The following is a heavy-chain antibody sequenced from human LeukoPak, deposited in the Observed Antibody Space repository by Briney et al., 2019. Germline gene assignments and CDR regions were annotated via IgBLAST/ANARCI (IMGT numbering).Heavy chain of an antibody. D-gene: IGHD6-13*01. CDR1: GFTVSSNY. Sequence: GGSLRLSCAASGFTVSSNYMSWVRQAPGKGLEWVSVIYTVGATFYADSVRGRFTISRDTSENTLFLQMSSLRAEDTAVYYCVRQPYSSNNWGQGTLVTVSS. V-gene: IGHV3-53*01. CDR2: IYTVGAT. J-gene: IGHJ4*02. CDR3: VRQPYSSNN.